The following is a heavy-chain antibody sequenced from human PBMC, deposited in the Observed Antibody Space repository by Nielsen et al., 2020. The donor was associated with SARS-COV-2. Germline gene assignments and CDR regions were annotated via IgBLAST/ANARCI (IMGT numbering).Heavy chain of an antibody. CDR3: ARESPHYGDYTLFDY. D-gene: IGHD4-17*01. V-gene: IGHV4-31*03. Sequence: SETLSLTCTVSGGSISSGGYYWSWIRQHPGKGLEWIGYIYYSGSTYYNPSLKSRVTISVDTSKNQFSLKLSSVTAADTAVYYCARESPHYGDYTLFDYWGQGTLVTVSS. CDR2: IYYSGST. CDR1: GGSISSGGYY. J-gene: IGHJ4*02.